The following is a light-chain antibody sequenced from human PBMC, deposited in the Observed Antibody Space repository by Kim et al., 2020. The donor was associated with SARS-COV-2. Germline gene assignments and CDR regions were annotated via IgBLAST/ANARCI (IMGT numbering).Light chain of an antibody. CDR3: QQYKTYPWT. V-gene: IGKV1-5*03. J-gene: IGKJ1*01. CDR1: QNINSV. Sequence: AFVGDKVTTTRRASQNINSVLAWYQQKPGKAPKLLIYMASSLESGVPSRFSGSESGTEFTLTISSLQPDDFATYYCQQYKTYPWTFGQGTKVDIK. CDR2: MAS.